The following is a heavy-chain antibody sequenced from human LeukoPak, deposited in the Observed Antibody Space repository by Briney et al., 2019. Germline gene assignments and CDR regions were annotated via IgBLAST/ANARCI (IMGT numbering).Heavy chain of an antibody. CDR2: IYYSGST. V-gene: IGHV4-59*01. CDR1: GGSICSYN. J-gene: IGHJ4*02. Sequence: SETLFPSRTVSGGSICSYNWCWLRLPPEKGVEWGGYIYYSGSTNYTPSLKSRVTISVDTSTNQFSLKLSSVTAADTAVYYCARELHYYDSSGYFDDWGQGTLVTVSS. CDR3: ARELHYYDSSGYFDD. D-gene: IGHD3-22*01.